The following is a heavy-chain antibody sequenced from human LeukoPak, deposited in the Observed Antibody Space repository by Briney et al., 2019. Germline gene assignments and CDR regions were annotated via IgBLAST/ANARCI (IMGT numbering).Heavy chain of an antibody. CDR2: INHSGST. CDR1: GGSFSGYY. CDR3: AINYRWVGATKSDY. D-gene: IGHD1-26*01. V-gene: IGHV4-34*01. J-gene: IGHJ4*02. Sequence: PSETLSLTCAVYGGSFSGYYWSWIRQPPGKGLEWIGEINHSGSTNDNPSLKSRVTISVDTSKNQFSLKRSSVTAADTAVYYCAINYRWVGATKSDYWGQGTLVTVSS.